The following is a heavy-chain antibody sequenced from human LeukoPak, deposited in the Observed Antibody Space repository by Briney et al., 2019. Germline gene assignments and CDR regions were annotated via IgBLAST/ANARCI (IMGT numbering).Heavy chain of an antibody. CDR2: IYYSGST. V-gene: IGHV4-39*01. Sequence: SETLSLTRTVSGGSISSSSYYWGWIRQPPGKGLEWIGSIYYSGSTYYNPSLKSRVTISVDTSKNQFSLKLSSVTAADTAVYYCARHGSDIVVVPAATDYWGQGTLVTVSS. J-gene: IGHJ4*02. CDR3: ARHGSDIVVVPAATDY. CDR1: GGSISSSSYY. D-gene: IGHD2-2*01.